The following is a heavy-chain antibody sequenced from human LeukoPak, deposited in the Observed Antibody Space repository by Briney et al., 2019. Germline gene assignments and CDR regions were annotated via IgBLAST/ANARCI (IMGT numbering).Heavy chain of an antibody. Sequence: SETLSLTCTVSGGSISSGGYYWSWIRQPPGEGLEWIGYIYNSWITNYKPSLESRVTISVDTSKNQFSLKLSAVTAADTAVYYCARGRRPYYFDYWGQGIKVTVSS. CDR3: ARGRRPYYFDY. CDR2: IYNSWIT. J-gene: IGHJ4*02. V-gene: IGHV4-61*08. CDR1: GGSISSGGYY.